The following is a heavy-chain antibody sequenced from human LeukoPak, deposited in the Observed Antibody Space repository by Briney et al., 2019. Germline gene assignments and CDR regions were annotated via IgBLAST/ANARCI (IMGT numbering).Heavy chain of an antibody. D-gene: IGHD4-17*01. J-gene: IGHJ4*02. V-gene: IGHV1-69*13. Sequence: GASVKVSCKASGGTFSSYAISWVRQAPGQGLEWMGGIIPIFGTANYAQKFQGRVTITADESTSTAYMELSSLRSEGTAVYYCARESYGDVGYFDYWGQGTLVTVSS. CDR3: ARESYGDVGYFDY. CDR1: GGTFSSYA. CDR2: IIPIFGTA.